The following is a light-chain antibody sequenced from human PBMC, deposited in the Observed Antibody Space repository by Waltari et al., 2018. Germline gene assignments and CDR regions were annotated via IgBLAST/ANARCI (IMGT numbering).Light chain of an antibody. CDR3: QQYSTWPPWT. Sequence: DIVTTQSPATLSVSPGERATLSCRTSQSFNSNLAWYQQKPGQAPRLLVFGASTRATGIPARFTGSGSGTEFTLTISSLQSEDFAIYYCQQYSTWPPWTFGQGTKVDIK. J-gene: IGKJ1*01. CDR1: QSFNSN. V-gene: IGKV3-15*01. CDR2: GAS.